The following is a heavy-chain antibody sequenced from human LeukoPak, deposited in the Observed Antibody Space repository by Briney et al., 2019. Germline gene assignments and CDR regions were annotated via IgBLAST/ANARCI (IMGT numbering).Heavy chain of an antibody. CDR1: GFTFSSYT. Sequence: GGSLRLSCAASGFTFSSYTMSWVRQAPGKGLEWVSAISGSGGSTYYADSVKGRFTISRDNSKNTLYLQMNSLGAEDTAVYYCAKDGMATISYYFDYWGQGTLVTVSS. D-gene: IGHD5-24*01. J-gene: IGHJ4*02. CDR2: ISGSGGST. CDR3: AKDGMATISYYFDY. V-gene: IGHV3-23*01.